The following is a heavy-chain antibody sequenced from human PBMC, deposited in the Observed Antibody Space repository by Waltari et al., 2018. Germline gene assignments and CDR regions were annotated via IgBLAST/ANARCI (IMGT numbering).Heavy chain of an antibody. CDR1: GGSISSHY. CDR2: IYYSGST. V-gene: IGHV4-59*11. CDR3: ATKRGYGHDAFDI. Sequence: QVQLQESGPGLVKPSETLSLTCTVSGGSISSHYWSWIRQPPGKGLEWIGYIYYSGSTNYNPSLKSRVTISVDTSKNQFSLKLSSVTAADTAVYYCATKRGYGHDAFDIWGQGTMVTVSS. J-gene: IGHJ3*02. D-gene: IGHD5-12*01.